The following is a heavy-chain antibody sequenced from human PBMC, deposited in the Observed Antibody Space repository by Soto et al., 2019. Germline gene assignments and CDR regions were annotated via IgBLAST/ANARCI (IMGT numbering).Heavy chain of an antibody. CDR3: AKPPPTTVVNPGQH. Sequence: QVQLVESGGGVVQPGRSLRLSCAASGFTFSSYGMHWVRQAPGKGLEWVAVISYDGSNKYYADSVKGRFTISRDNSKNTLYLQMNSLRAEDTAVYYCAKPPPTTVVNPGQHWGQGTLVTVSS. D-gene: IGHD4-17*01. V-gene: IGHV3-30*18. CDR2: ISYDGSNK. CDR1: GFTFSSYG. J-gene: IGHJ1*01.